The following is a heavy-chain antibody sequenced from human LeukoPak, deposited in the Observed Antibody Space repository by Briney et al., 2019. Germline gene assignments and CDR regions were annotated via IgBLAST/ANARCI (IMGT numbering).Heavy chain of an antibody. CDR2: ISYDGSNK. Sequence: GGSLRLSCATSGFTFSSYAMSWVRQAPGKGLEWVAVISYDGSNKYYADSVKGRFTISRDNSKNTLYLQMNSLRAEDTAVYYCARGLTTVNYWGQGTLVTVSS. D-gene: IGHD4-17*01. CDR1: GFTFSSYA. J-gene: IGHJ4*02. CDR3: ARGLTTVNY. V-gene: IGHV3-30-3*01.